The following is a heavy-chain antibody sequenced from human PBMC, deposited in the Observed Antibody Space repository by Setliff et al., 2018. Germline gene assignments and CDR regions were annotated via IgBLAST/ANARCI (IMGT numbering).Heavy chain of an antibody. CDR1: GGSFTGYL. CDR3: ARGVVATQYYHYYYIDL. Sequence: SLTCDVSGGSFTGYLWTWVRQPPGRGLEWIGGIDHRGNTNYNLSLTSRVTISVDSSRRQFSLKLNSVTAADAAMYFCARGVVATQYYHYYYIDLWDKGTTVTVSS. CDR2: IDHRGNT. V-gene: IGHV4-34*01. D-gene: IGHD2-21*01. J-gene: IGHJ6*03.